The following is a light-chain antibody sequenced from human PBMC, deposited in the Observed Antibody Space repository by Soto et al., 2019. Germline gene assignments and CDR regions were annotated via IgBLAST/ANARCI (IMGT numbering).Light chain of an antibody. J-gene: IGKJ5*01. V-gene: IGKV3-20*01. Sequence: EIVLTQSPGTLSLSPGERATLSCRASQSVGSRFLAWYQQKPGQAPRLLIYGASNRATGIPDRFSGSGSGADLTLTISCLQSEDFATYYRQQYGSSPPIPSGQGTRLEI. CDR3: QQYGSSPPIP. CDR1: QSVGSRF. CDR2: GAS.